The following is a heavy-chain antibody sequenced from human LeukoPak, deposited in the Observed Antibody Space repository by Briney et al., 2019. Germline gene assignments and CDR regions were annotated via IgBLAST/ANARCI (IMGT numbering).Heavy chain of an antibody. CDR3: ARCITMVRGVTPFY. CDR2: KNPNSGNT. D-gene: IGHD3-10*01. J-gene: IGHJ4*02. CDR1: GYTFTSYD. Sequence: ASVKVSCNSSGYTFTSYDINWVRHPTGQGLEWMGWKNPNSGNTGYTQEFQGRVTMTRNTSISTGYMELTSLRTEDTDVYYCARCITMVRGVTPFYWGQGTLVTVSS. V-gene: IGHV1-8*01.